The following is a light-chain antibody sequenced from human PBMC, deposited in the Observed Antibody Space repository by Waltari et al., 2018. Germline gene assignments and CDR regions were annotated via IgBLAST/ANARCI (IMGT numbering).Light chain of an antibody. CDR1: QGVGDY. Sequence: EIVLTQSPATLSLSPGETATLSCRASQGVGDYLAWYQQKPGQAPRLLISAASNRATVIPAMFSGSGFGTRFTLTIGSLEAEDFALYYCQQRSNWPISFGQGTRLEIK. J-gene: IGKJ5*01. CDR3: QQRSNWPIS. V-gene: IGKV3-11*01. CDR2: AAS.